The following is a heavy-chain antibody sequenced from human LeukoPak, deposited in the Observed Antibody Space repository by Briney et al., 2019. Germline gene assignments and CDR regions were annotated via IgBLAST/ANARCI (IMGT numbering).Heavy chain of an antibody. CDR3: ARGRRDYYGSGSYSTFDY. CDR2: VFYSGTA. V-gene: IGHV4-39*01. CDR1: GGSIRNSDYF. Sequence: SETLSLTCTVSGGSIRNSDYFWGWIRQPPGKGLEWIGSVFYSGTAYYSPPLRSRVTISVDTSKNQFSLTMTSVAAADTAVYYCARGRRDYYGSGSYSTFDYWGQGTLVTVSS. D-gene: IGHD3-10*01. J-gene: IGHJ4*02.